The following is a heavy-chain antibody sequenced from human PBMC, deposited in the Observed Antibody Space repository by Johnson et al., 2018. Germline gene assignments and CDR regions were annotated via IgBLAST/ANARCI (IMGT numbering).Heavy chain of an antibody. CDR3: AKDRKTAAGNFDY. J-gene: IGHJ4*02. D-gene: IGHD6-13*01. CDR1: GFTFSTYV. CDR2: MSYDGSNK. V-gene: IGHV3-30*18. Sequence: QVQLVESGGGVVQPGRSLRLSCVASGFTFSTYVMNWVRQAPGKGLEWVAVMSYDGSNKYYANSVKGRFTISRDNSKNTLSLQMNSLRAEDTAVYYCAKDRKTAAGNFDYWGQGVLVIVSS.